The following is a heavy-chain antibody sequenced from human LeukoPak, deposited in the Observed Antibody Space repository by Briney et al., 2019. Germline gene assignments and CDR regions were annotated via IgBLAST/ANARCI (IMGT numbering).Heavy chain of an antibody. Sequence: ASVKVSCKASGYTFTSYDINWVRQATGQGLEWMGWMNPNSGNTGYAQKFQGRVTMTRNTSISTAYMELNRLRSDDTAVYYCARAPFRFFCSKGVSYCAHFYYLGQGTLVTVSS. CDR2: MNPNSGNT. V-gene: IGHV1-8*01. CDR3: ARAPFRFFCSKGVSYCAHFYY. J-gene: IGHJ4*02. D-gene: IGHD2-8*01. CDR1: GYTFTSYD.